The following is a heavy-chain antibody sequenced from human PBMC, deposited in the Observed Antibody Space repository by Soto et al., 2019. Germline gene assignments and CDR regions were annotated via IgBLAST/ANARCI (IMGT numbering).Heavy chain of an antibody. CDR2: IYYSGST. Sequence: QVQLQESGPGLVKPSETLSLTCTVSGGSISSYYWSWIRQPPGKGLEWIGYIYYSGSTNYNPSLKSRVTISVDTSKNQFSLKLSSVTAADTAVYYCARRYCSAFYIWGQGTMVTVSS. J-gene: IGHJ3*02. CDR1: GGSISSYY. V-gene: IGHV4-59*01. CDR3: ARRYCSAFYI. D-gene: IGHD2-15*01.